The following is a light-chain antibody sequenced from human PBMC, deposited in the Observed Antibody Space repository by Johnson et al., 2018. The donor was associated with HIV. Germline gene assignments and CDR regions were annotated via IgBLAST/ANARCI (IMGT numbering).Light chain of an antibody. CDR3: ATWDSSLTTGGV. V-gene: IGLV1-51*02. J-gene: IGLJ1*01. CDR1: SSNIGNQY. Sequence: QSVLTQPPSVSAAAGQRVTISCSGSSSNIGNQYVSWYQQLPGTVPKLLMYENNKRPSGLPHRFSGSNSVPSATLCITGRQPGDEADYYCATWDSSLTTGGVFGSGTKVTVL. CDR2: ENN.